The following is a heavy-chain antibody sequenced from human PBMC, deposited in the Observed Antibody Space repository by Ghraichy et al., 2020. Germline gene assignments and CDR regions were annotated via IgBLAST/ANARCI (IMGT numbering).Heavy chain of an antibody. CDR3: AKKKEDGDYSYYFDY. J-gene: IGHJ4*02. V-gene: IGHV3-23*01. Sequence: LSLTCAASGFTFSNYAMSWVRQAPGKGLEWVSAISDSGGSTYYADSVKGRFTISRDNSKNTLYLQMNSLRAEDTAVYYCAKKKEDGDYSYYFDYWGQGTLVTVSS. D-gene: IGHD4-17*01. CDR1: GFTFSNYA. CDR2: ISDSGGST.